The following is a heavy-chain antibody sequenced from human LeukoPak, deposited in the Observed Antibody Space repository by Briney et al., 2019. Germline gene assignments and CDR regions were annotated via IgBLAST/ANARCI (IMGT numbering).Heavy chain of an antibody. V-gene: IGHV3-23*01. J-gene: IGHJ4*02. CDR2: ISGSGGST. D-gene: IGHD4-11*01. Sequence: GRSLRLSCAASGFTFSSYAMSWVRQAPGKGLEWVSAISGSGGSTYYADSVKGRFTISRDNSKNTLYLQMNSLRAADTAVYYCAKEKYWNHYSIFDYWGQGTLVTVSS. CDR3: AKEKYWNHYSIFDY. CDR1: GFTFSSYA.